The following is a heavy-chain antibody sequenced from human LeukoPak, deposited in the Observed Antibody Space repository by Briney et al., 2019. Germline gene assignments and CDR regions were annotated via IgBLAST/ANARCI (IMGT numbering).Heavy chain of an antibody. CDR1: GFTFSNQY. V-gene: IGHV3-11*04. CDR2: ISSSGSTI. D-gene: IGHD3-10*02. Sequence: KAGGSLRLSCAASGFTFSNQYMIWIRQAPGKGLEWVSYISSSGSTIYYADSVKGRFTISRDNAKNSLYLQMNSLRAEDTAVYYCAELGITMIGGVWGKGTTVTISS. J-gene: IGHJ6*04. CDR3: AELGITMIGGV.